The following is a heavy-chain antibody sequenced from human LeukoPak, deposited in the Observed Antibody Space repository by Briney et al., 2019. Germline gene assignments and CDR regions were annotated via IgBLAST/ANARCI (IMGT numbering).Heavy chain of an antibody. Sequence: GGSLRLSCAASGFTFSSYSMNWVRQAPGKGLEWVSSISSSSSYIYYADSVKGRFTISRDNAKNSLYLQMNSLRAEDTAVYYCARDKWVDVVVPAVRLYYYYYMDVWGKGTTVTVSS. J-gene: IGHJ6*03. CDR1: GFTFSSYS. V-gene: IGHV3-21*01. CDR3: ARDKWVDVVVPAVRLYYYYYMDV. D-gene: IGHD2-2*01. CDR2: ISSSSSYI.